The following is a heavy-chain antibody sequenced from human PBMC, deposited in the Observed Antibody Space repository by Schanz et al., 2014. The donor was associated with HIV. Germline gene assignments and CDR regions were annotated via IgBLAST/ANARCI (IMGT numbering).Heavy chain of an antibody. D-gene: IGHD3-22*01. V-gene: IGHV1-69*01. J-gene: IGHJ4*02. CDR1: GGTFSSYA. CDR2: IIPTFDKT. Sequence: QVHLVQSGAEVKKPGSSVKVSCKASGGTFSSYAISWVRQVPGQGFQWMGGIIPTFDKTNFAQKFQGTVTITADESTSTAYMELSSLRSEDTAVYYCARAGDISGYYIDYWGQGTLVTVSS. CDR3: ARAGDISGYYIDY.